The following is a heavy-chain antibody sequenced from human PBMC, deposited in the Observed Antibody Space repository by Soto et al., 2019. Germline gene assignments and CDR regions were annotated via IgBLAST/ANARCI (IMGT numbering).Heavy chain of an antibody. D-gene: IGHD6-13*01. V-gene: IGHV3-30-3*01. Sequence: QVQLVESGGGVVQPGRSLRLSCAASGFTFSSYAMHWVRQAPGKGLEWVAVISYDGSNKYYADSVKGRFTISRDNSKNTLYLQMSSLRAEDTAVYYCAGVDRLAAGDWGQGTLVTVSS. J-gene: IGHJ4*02. CDR3: AGVDRLAAGD. CDR1: GFTFSSYA. CDR2: ISYDGSNK.